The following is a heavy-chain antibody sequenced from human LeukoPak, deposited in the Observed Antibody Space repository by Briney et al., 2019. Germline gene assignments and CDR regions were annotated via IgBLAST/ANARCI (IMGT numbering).Heavy chain of an antibody. CDR1: GGPISSGNYY. D-gene: IGHD4-17*01. V-gene: IGHV4-30-4*01. CDR3: ATLGSTVTLDY. CDR2: IYYSGST. J-gene: IGHJ4*02. Sequence: PSETLSLTCTVSGGPISSGNYYWSWIRQPPGKGLEWIGFIYYSGSTYYNPSLKSRVTISVDTSKNQFSLKLSSVTATDTAVYYCATLGSTVTLDYWGQGTLVTVSS.